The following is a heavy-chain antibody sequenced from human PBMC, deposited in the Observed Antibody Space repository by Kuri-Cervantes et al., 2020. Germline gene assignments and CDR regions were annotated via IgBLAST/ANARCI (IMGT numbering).Heavy chain of an antibody. V-gene: IGHV3-11*01. Sequence: GESLKISCVASGFTFSDYYMTWIRQAPGKGLEWVAYISTSGSTEYYADSVKGRFTISRDNVKNSLYVQMNSLRVEDTALYHCARASGSGSSGSGYYYYMDVWGKGTTVTVSS. CDR2: ISTSGSTE. CDR3: ARASGSGSSGSGYYYYMDV. D-gene: IGHD3-10*01. CDR1: GFTFSDYY. J-gene: IGHJ6*03.